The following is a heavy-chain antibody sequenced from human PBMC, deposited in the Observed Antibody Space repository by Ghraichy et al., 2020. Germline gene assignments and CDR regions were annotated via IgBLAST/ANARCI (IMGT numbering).Heavy chain of an antibody. J-gene: IGHJ4*02. CDR1: GFTFSSYA. CDR2: ISGSGGST. Sequence: GGSLRLSCAASGFTFSSYALSWVRQAPGKGLEWVSTISGSGGSTYYADSVKGRFTISRDNSKNTLYLQMNNLRAEDTAVYYCAKDGGWGVGATLAYYFDYWGQGTLVTFSS. CDR3: AKDGGWGVGATLAYYFDY. V-gene: IGHV3-23*01. D-gene: IGHD1-26*01.